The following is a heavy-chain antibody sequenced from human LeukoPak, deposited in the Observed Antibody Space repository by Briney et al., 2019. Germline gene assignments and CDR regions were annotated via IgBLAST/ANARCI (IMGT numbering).Heavy chain of an antibody. D-gene: IGHD4-17*01. CDR3: TRDLLYGDYGGYYYYGMDV. CDR1: GFTFGAYA. J-gene: IGHJ6*02. CDR2: IRSKAYGGTT. Sequence: GGSLRLSCTAAGFTFGAYAMSWVRQAPGKWLGWVGFIRSKAYGGTTEYAASVKGRFTISRDGYKSIDYLQMNSMKTEDTAVYYCTRDLLYGDYGGYYYYGMDVWGQGTTVTVSS. V-gene: IGHV3-49*04.